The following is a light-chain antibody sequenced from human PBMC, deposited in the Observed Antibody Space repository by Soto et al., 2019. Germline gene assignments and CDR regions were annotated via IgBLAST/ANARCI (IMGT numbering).Light chain of an antibody. CDR2: NAS. J-gene: IGKJ1*01. CDR1: QSVSSY. V-gene: IGKV3-11*01. CDR3: QQSGSSPPT. Sequence: ETVLTQSPATLSLSPVESATLFCRASQSVSSYLAWYQQKPGQAPRLLIYNASNRAAGIPARFSGSGSGTDFTLTISSLEPEDFAVYYCQQSGSSPPTCGQGTKGDIK.